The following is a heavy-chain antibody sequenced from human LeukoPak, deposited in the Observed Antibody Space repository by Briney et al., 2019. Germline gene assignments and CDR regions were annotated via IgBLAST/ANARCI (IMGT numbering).Heavy chain of an antibody. V-gene: IGHV3-48*01. CDR1: GFTFSSYS. J-gene: IGHJ4*02. D-gene: IGHD4-11*01. CDR3: ARCGSSYSNYVGY. Sequence: GGSLRLSCAASGFTFSSYSMNWVRQAPGKGLEWVSYISSSSSTIYYADSVKGRFTISRDNAKNSLYLQMNSLRAEDTAVYYCARCGSSYSNYVGYWGQGTLVTVSS. CDR2: ISSSSSTI.